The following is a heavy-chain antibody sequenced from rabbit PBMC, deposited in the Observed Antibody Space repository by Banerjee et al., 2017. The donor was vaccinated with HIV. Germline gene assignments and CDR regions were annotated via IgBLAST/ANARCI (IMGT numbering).Heavy chain of an antibody. J-gene: IGHJ2*01. CDR1: GLDFSSSYW. CDR3: ARHHPYTYDDYGEDIWALDP. Sequence: QEQLVEYGGDLVQPGASLTLTCTASGLDFSSSYWICWVRQAPGKGPEWIACIDAAGSGSTYYASWAKGRFTISKTSSTTVTLQLTSLTAADTATYFCARHHPYTYDDYGEDIWALDPWGPGTLVTVS. D-gene: IGHD2-1*01. V-gene: IGHV1S45*01. CDR2: IDAAGSGST.